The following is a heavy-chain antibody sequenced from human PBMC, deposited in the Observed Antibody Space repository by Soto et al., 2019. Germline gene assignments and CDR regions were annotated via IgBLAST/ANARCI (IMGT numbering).Heavy chain of an antibody. CDR3: ARGKTGYGNFDY. V-gene: IGHV3-74*01. CDR1: GFTVTSYW. Sequence: DVQLVESGGGIVQPGGSLRLSCAASGFTVTSYWMHWVRQAPGKGLVWVSRTSPAGSSTYYADFVRGRFTISKDTAKNTLYLQRNSLGAEDTAVYYCARGKTGYGNFDYWGQGTMVTVSS. D-gene: IGHD5-12*01. J-gene: IGHJ4*02. CDR2: TSPAGSST.